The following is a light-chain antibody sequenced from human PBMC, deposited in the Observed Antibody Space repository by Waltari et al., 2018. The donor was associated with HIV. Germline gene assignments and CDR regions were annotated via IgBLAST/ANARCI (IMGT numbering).Light chain of an antibody. CDR1: TSDIGYYNY. J-gene: IGLJ3*02. Sequence: QFALTQPASVSGSPGQSITVSCTGTTSDIGYYNYVSCYQQHPGKAPKLIIYEVSNRPSGVSHRFSGSKSGNTASLTISGLQAEDEADYFCSSLTNSATLSVLFGGGTKLTVL. V-gene: IGLV2-14*01. CDR2: EVS. CDR3: SSLTNSATLSVL.